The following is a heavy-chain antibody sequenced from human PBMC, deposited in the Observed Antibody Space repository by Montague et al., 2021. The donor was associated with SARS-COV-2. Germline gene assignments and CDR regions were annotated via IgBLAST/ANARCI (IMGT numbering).Heavy chain of an antibody. V-gene: IGHV4-59*12. CDR3: ARGQGHYNVSSGYLPPDH. CDR1: GGSLSGYY. D-gene: IGHD3-10*01. CDR2: IYETGST. Sequence: SETLSLTCTVSGGSLSGYYWYWIRQPPGKALVWIAYIYETGSTNYNPSLQSRVTILVDTSKNQVSLKVRSVTAADTAIYYCARGQGHYNVSSGYLPPDHWGQGTLVTVSS. J-gene: IGHJ1*01.